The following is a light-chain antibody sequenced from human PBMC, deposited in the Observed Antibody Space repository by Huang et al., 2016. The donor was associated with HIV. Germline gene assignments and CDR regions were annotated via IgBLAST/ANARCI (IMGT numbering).Light chain of an antibody. CDR2: GAS. V-gene: IGKV3-15*01. J-gene: IGKJ4*01. CDR1: QSITTN. Sequence: EIVMTQSPVMLFVPLGARSTFSCRPSQSITTNLAWYQQKPGQAPRLLIYGASTRASGIPARFSGGGSGTEFTRTISRLQSEDFAVYFCQQYITWPPLTFGGGTTVEIK. CDR3: QQYITWPPLT.